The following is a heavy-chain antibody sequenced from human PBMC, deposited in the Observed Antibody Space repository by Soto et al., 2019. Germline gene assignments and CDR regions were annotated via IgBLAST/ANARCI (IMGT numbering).Heavy chain of an antibody. D-gene: IGHD3-22*01. CDR1: GYIFGGYW. CDR3: ARQIYDSDTGPNFQYYFDS. CDR2: IDPSDSQT. Sequence: PVESLKISCKGSGYIFGGYWITWGRQKPVKGLEWMGRIDPSDSQTYYSPSFRGHVTISVTKSITTVFLQWSSLRASDTAMYYCARQIYDSDTGPNFQYYFDSWGQGTPVTVSS. V-gene: IGHV5-10-1*01. J-gene: IGHJ4*02.